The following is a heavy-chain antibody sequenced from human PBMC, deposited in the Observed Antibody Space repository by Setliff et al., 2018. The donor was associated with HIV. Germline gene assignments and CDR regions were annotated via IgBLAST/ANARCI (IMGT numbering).Heavy chain of an antibody. J-gene: IGHJ6*03. CDR3: ARDGERIAAAKYYYYMDV. Sequence: GGSLRLSCAASGFTFSSYSMNWVRQAPGKGLECVSSISSSSSYIYYADSVKGRFTISRDNAKNSLYLQMNRLRAEDTAVYYCARDGERIAAAKYYYYMDVWGKGTTVTVSS. D-gene: IGHD6-13*01. V-gene: IGHV3-21*01. CDR2: ISSSSSYI. CDR1: GFTFSSYS.